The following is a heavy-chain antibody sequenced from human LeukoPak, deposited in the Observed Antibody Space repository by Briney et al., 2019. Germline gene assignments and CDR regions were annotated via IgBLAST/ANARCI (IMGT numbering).Heavy chain of an antibody. D-gene: IGHD3-22*01. J-gene: IGHJ4*02. CDR3: ARGQWLPVFDF. Sequence: SETLSLTCSVSGGLNTHYYWSWIRQPPGKGLEWIGYFYHSGSTNYSPSLKSRVTISVDTSKNHFSLKLSSVTAADTAVYYCARGQWLPVFDFWGQGTLVTVSS. V-gene: IGHV4-59*01. CDR2: FYHSGST. CDR1: GGLNTHYY.